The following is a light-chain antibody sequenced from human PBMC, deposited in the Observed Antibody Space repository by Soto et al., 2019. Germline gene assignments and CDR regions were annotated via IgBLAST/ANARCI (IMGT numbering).Light chain of an antibody. CDR2: DAS. J-gene: IGKJ1*01. Sequence: SQMTQSPTSLSASVGDRVTITCQASQDISNYLNWYQQKPGKAPKLLIYDASNLETGVPSRFSGSGSGTDFTFTISILQPEDTATYYCQSYDNLPPACGQGT. CDR1: QDISNY. V-gene: IGKV1-33*01. CDR3: QSYDNLPPA.